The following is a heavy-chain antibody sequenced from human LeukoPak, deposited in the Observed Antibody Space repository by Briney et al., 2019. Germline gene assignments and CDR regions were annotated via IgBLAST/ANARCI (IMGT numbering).Heavy chain of an antibody. V-gene: IGHV4-59*12. CDR3: ARLTAAAGTKFFQH. J-gene: IGHJ1*01. D-gene: IGHD6-13*01. CDR1: GGSISSYY. Sequence: SETLSLTCTVSGGSISSYYWSWIRQPPGKGLEWIGYIYYSGSTNYNPSLKSRVTISVDTSKNQFSLNLSSVTAADTAVYYCARLTAAAGTKFFQHWGQGTLVTVSS. CDR2: IYYSGST.